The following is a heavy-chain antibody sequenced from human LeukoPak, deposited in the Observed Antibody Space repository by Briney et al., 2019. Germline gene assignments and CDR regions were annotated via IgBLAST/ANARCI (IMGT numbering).Heavy chain of an antibody. J-gene: IGHJ4*02. D-gene: IGHD3-9*01. Sequence: SETLSLTCAVYGGSFSGYYWSWIRQPPGKGLEWIGEINHSGSTNYNPSLKSRVTISVDTSKNQFSLKLSSVTAADTAVYYCARGSSKRYFAWLLKYYFDYWGQGTLVTVSS. V-gene: IGHV4-34*01. CDR3: ARGSSKRYFAWLLKYYFDY. CDR1: GGSFSGYY. CDR2: INHSGST.